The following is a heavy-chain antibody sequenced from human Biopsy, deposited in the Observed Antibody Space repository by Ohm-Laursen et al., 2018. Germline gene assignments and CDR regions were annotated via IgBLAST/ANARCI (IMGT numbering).Heavy chain of an antibody. CDR1: GFSFTGYY. CDR2: ISPKSGGT. J-gene: IGHJ4*02. CDR3: ALQSVAQMKNFDY. Sequence: SVKVSCKASGFSFTGYYIHWVRQAPGQGLEWMGWISPKSGGTSYAQKFQGNITMTKNTSMSTAYMEMSRLRSDDTAVYYCALQSVAQMKNFDYWGQGTLVTVFS. V-gene: IGHV1-2*02. D-gene: IGHD6-19*01.